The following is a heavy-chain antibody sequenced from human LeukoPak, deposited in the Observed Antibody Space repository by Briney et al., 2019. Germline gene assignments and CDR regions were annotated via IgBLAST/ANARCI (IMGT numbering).Heavy chain of an antibody. CDR3: ARDKVELDY. J-gene: IGHJ4*02. CDR2: ISGRGGRGGST. Sequence: PGGSLRLSCAASGFTFSSYAMSWVRQAPGKGLEWVSNISGRGGRGGSTYYADSVKGRFTISRDDSKNTLYLQMNSLRAEDTAVYYCARDKVELDYWGQGTLVAVSS. CDR1: GFTFSSYA. D-gene: IGHD5-24*01. V-gene: IGHV3-23*01.